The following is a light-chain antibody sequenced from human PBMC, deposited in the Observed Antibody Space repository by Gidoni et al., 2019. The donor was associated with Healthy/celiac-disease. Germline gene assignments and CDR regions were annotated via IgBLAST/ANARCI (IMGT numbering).Light chain of an antibody. J-gene: IGKJ2*01. CDR1: QDISNY. CDR2: DAS. CDR3: QHYDNLYT. V-gene: IGKV1-33*01. Sequence: DIQMTQSPSSLSASVGDRVTITCQASQDISNYLNWYQQKPGKAPKLLIYDASNLETGVPSRFSGSGSGTDFTFTISSLQPEDIATYSCQHYDNLYTFGQGTKLEIK.